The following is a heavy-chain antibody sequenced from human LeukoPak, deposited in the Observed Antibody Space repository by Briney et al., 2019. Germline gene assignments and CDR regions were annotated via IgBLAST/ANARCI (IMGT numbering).Heavy chain of an antibody. CDR3: ARENQPLLFVDY. D-gene: IGHD2-21*02. CDR1: GFTFSSYG. V-gene: IGHV3-33*01. Sequence: PGGSLRLSCAESGFTFSSYGMHWVRQAPGKGLEWVAVIWYNGSNKYYADSVKGRFTISRDNSKNTLYLQMNSLRAEDTAVYYCARENQPLLFVDYWGQGTLVTVSS. J-gene: IGHJ4*02. CDR2: IWYNGSNK.